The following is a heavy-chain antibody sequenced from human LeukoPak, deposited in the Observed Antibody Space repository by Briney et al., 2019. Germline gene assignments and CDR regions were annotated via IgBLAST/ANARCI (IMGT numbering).Heavy chain of an antibody. D-gene: IGHD3-9*01. CDR1: GGSISSSIYY. J-gene: IGHJ3*02. V-gene: IGHV4-39*07. CDR2: IYYSGST. CDR3: ARAIAYYDILTGLNNAFDI. Sequence: SETLSLTCTVSGGSISSSIYYWGWIRQSPGKGLEWIGSIYYSGSTYYNPSLKSRVTLSVDTSKNQFSLKLSSVTAADTAVYYCARAIAYYDILTGLNNAFDIWGQGTMVTVSS.